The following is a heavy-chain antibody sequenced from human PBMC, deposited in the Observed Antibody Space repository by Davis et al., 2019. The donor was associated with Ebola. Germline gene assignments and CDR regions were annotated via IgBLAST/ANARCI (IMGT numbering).Heavy chain of an antibody. J-gene: IGHJ3*02. CDR3: ARDSTVTTLDVAFDI. D-gene: IGHD4-17*01. CDR2: INPSGGST. V-gene: IGHV1-46*01. Sequence: ASVKVSCKASGYTFTSYYMHWVRQAPGQGLEWMGIINPSGGSTSYAQKFQGRVTMTRDTSTSTVYMELSSLRSEDTAVYYCARDSTVTTLDVAFDIWGQGTMVTVSS. CDR1: GYTFTSYY.